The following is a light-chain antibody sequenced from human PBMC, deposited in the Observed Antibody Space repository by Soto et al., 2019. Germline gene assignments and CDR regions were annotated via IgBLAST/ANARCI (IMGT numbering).Light chain of an antibody. CDR2: GVS. J-gene: IGKJ1*01. CDR1: QSVSSN. V-gene: IGKV3-11*01. CDR3: QERSNWPRTA. Sequence: VMTQSPGIVSVSPGERATLSCRASQSVSSNLAWYQQKPGQPPRVILFGVSTRATAIPARFSGSGSGTDFTLTISSLEPEDFAVYYCQERSNWPRTAFGQGTKVDIK.